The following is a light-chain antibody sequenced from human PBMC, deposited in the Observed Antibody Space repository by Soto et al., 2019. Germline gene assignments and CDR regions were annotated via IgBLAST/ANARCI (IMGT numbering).Light chain of an antibody. V-gene: IGKV3-20*01. Sequence: EIVLTQSPGTLSLSPGDRATLSCRASQSVSSSYLAWYQQKPGQAPRLLIYGASSRATGIPDRFSGSGSGTDFTLTISRLEPEDFAVYYCQQYGSSSLTVGGGTKVEI. J-gene: IGKJ4*01. CDR1: QSVSSSY. CDR3: QQYGSSSLT. CDR2: GAS.